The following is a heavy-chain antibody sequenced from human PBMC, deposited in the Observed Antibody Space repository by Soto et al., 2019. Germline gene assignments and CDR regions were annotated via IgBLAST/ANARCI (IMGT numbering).Heavy chain of an antibody. D-gene: IGHD3-22*01. J-gene: IGHJ6*02. V-gene: IGHV4-34*01. CDR1: GGSFSGYY. CDR2: INHSGST. CDR3: ARGQAADSSGCYYGMDV. Sequence: PSETLSLTCAVYGGSFSGYYWSWIRQPPGKGLEWIGEINHSGSTNYNPSLKSRVTISVDTSKNQFSLKLSSVTAADTAVYYCARGQAADSSGCYYGMDVWGQGTTVTVSS.